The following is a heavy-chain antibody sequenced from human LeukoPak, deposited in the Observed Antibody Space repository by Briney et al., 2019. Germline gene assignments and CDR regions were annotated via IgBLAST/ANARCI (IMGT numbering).Heavy chain of an antibody. V-gene: IGHV1-69*13. CDR3: ARGGGIAAAGTVVVYYYYMDV. J-gene: IGHJ6*03. Sequence: ASVKVSCKASGGTFSSYAISWVRQAPGQGLEWMGGIIPIFGTANYAQKFQGRVTITADESTSTAYMELSSLRSEDTAVYYCARGGGIAAAGTVVVYYYYMDVWGKGTTVTVSS. CDR2: IIPIFGTA. D-gene: IGHD6-13*01. CDR1: GGTFSSYA.